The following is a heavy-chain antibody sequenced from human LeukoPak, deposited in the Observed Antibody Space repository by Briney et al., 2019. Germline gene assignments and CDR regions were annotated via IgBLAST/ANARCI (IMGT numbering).Heavy chain of an antibody. D-gene: IGHD3/OR15-3a*01. V-gene: IGHV3-74*03. Sequence: PGGSLRLSCAASGFTVGRNWMHWVRQAPRKGLVWVSRSEGDDSTTSYAESVKGRFTVSRDTAKNTLYLLMNSLSVEDTAVYYCAKSDFLDTWGQGTLVTVSP. CDR3: AKSDFLDT. CDR2: SEGDDSTT. J-gene: IGHJ5*02. CDR1: GFTVGRNW.